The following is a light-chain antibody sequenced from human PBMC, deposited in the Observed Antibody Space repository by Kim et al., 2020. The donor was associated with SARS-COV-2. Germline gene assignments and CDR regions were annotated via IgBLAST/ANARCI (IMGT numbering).Light chain of an antibody. CDR3: QQYYSTPT. J-gene: IGKJ4*01. V-gene: IGKV4-1*01. Sequence: ERATINCKSSQSVLYSSNNKNYLAWYQQKPGQPPKLLIYWASTRESGVPDRFSGSGSGTDFTLTISSLQAEDVAVYYCQQYYSTPTFGGGTKLEI. CDR2: WAS. CDR1: QSVLYSSNNKNY.